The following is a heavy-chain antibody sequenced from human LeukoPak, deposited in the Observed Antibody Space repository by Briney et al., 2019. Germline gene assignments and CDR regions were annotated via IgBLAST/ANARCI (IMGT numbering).Heavy chain of an antibody. V-gene: IGHV4-59*01. CDR2: IYYSGST. D-gene: IGHD3-22*01. J-gene: IGHJ2*01. CDR1: GGSLSSYY. CDR3: TREGTYYYDSSGYPTDGYFDL. Sequence: SETLSHTCTVSGGSLSSYYWGWIRQPPGKGLEWIGYIYYSGSTNYNPSLKSRVTISVDTSKNQFSLKLSSVTAADTAVYYCTREGTYYYDSSGYPTDGYFDLWGRGTLVTVSS.